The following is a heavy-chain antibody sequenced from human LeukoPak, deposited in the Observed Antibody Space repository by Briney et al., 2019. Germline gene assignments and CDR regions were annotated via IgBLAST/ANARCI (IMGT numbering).Heavy chain of an antibody. CDR1: GFTFSSYV. CDR3: ASSPPTGITVSYFDY. D-gene: IGHD4-23*01. V-gene: IGHV3-23*01. J-gene: IGHJ4*02. CDR2: LSDSGASK. Sequence: GGSLRLSCAASGFTFSSYVMTWVRQAPGKGLEWVSALSDSGASKYYADSVKGRFTIPRDNSKNTLYLQMNSLTADDTAVYYCASSPPTGITVSYFDYWGPGTLVTVSS.